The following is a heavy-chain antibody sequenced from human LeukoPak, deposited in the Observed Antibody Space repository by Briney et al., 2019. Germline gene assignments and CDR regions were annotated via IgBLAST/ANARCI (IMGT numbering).Heavy chain of an antibody. J-gene: IGHJ4*02. CDR2: INPNSGGT. V-gene: IGHV1-2*02. CDR3: AREWEPLTRNFDY. Sequence: ASVKVSCKASGYTFTGYYMHWVRQAPGQGLEWMGWINPNSGGTNYAQKFQGGVTMTRDTSISTAYMELSRLRSDDTAVYYCAREWEPLTRNFDYWGQGTLVTVSS. D-gene: IGHD1-26*01. CDR1: GYTFTGYY.